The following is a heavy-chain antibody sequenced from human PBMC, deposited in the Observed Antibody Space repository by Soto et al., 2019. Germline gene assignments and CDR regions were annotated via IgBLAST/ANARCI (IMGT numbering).Heavy chain of an antibody. J-gene: IGHJ4*02. CDR1: GGSISSYY. V-gene: IGHV4-59*01. Sequence: QVQLQESGPGLVKPSETLSLMCTVSGGSISSYYWSWIRQPPGKGLEWIGYIYYSGSTNYNPSLRRRVTISVDTSKNQISLKLSSVTAADTAVYYCARERRDGYKHYFDYWGQGTLVTVSS. D-gene: IGHD5-12*01. CDR2: IYYSGST. CDR3: ARERRDGYKHYFDY.